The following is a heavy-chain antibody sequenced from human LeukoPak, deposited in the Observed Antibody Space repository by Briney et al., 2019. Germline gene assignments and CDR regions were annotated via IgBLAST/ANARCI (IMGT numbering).Heavy chain of an antibody. D-gene: IGHD6-6*01. Sequence: PGGSLRLSCAASGFTFSSYAMSWVRQAPGKGLEWVSAISGSGGSTYYADSVKGRFTISRDNSKNTLYLQMNSLRAEDTAVYYCARAEGAARKYYYYYYYMDVWGKGTTVTVSS. J-gene: IGHJ6*03. CDR2: ISGSGGST. CDR1: GFTFSSYA. V-gene: IGHV3-23*01. CDR3: ARAEGAARKYYYYYYYMDV.